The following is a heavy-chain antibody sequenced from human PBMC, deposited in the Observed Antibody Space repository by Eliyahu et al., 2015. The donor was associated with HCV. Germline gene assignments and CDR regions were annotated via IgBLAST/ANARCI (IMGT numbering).Heavy chain of an antibody. Sequence: QWGAGLLKPSETLSLTCAVYGGSFSGYYWSWIRQPPGKGLEWIGEINHSGSTNYNPSLKSRVTISVDTSKNQFSLKLSSVTAADTAGYYCARSYCSGGSCYSSYYYYGMDVWGKGTTVTVYS. CDR2: INHSGST. CDR1: GGSFSGYY. J-gene: IGHJ6*04. D-gene: IGHD2-15*01. V-gene: IGHV4-34*01. CDR3: ARSYCSGGSCYSSYYYYGMDV.